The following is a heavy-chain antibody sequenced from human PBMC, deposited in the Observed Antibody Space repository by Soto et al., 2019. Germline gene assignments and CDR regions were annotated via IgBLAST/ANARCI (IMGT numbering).Heavy chain of an antibody. D-gene: IGHD3-10*01. Sequence: QVQLVESGGGVVQPGRSLRLSCAASGFTFSSYAMHWVRQAPGKGLEWVAVISYDGSNKYYADSVKGRFTISRDNSKNTXYXPMNSLRAEDTAVYYCARDYYGSGSPWGYYYYGMDVWGQGTTVTVSS. J-gene: IGHJ6*02. CDR2: ISYDGSNK. CDR3: ARDYYGSGSPWGYYYYGMDV. CDR1: GFTFSSYA. V-gene: IGHV3-30-3*01.